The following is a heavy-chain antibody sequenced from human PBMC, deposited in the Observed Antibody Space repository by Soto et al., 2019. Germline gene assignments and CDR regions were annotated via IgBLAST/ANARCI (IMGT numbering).Heavy chain of an antibody. CDR3: ARHRRAVAGQAGGCFDY. CDR1: GYTFTSYY. Sequence: ASVKVSCKASGYTFTSYYMHWVRQAPGQGLEWMGIINPSGGSTSYAQKFQGRVTMTRDTSTSTVYMELSSLRSEDTAVYYCARHRRAVAGQAGGCFDYWGQGTLVTVSS. CDR2: INPSGGST. V-gene: IGHV1-46*03. D-gene: IGHD6-19*01. J-gene: IGHJ4*02.